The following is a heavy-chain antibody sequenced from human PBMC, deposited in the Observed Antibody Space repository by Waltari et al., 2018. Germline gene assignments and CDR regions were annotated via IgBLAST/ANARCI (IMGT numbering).Heavy chain of an antibody. D-gene: IGHD1-1*01. Sequence: EMHLLESGGGLAQPGESLRLSCAASGFTFSVEAREWVRPAPGKGREWVSTISNSDDTTYYAESGKGRFTIARDNSKSTLFLQMNSLRADDTAIYYCAKELERKPYYYYGWDVWGQGTTVTVSS. CDR1: GFTFSVEA. V-gene: IGHV3-23*01. CDR3: AKELERKPYYYYGWDV. CDR2: ISNSDDTT. J-gene: IGHJ6*02.